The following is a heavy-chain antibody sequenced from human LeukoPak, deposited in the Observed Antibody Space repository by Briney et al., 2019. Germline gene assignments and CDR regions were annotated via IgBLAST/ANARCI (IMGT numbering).Heavy chain of an antibody. CDR1: GGSISSHY. CDR2: MYDSGST. D-gene: IGHD3-22*01. Sequence: SETLSLTCTVSGGSISSHYWSWIRQPPGKGLEWIGYMYDSGSTKYNPSLKSRVTISVDMSRNQFSLKLSSVAAADTTVYYCGRLPDSRTEAVDIWGQGTVVTVSS. V-gene: IGHV4-59*08. J-gene: IGHJ3*02. CDR3: GRLPDSRTEAVDI.